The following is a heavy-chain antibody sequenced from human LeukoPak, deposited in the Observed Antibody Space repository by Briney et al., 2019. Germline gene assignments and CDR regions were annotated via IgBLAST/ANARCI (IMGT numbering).Heavy chain of an antibody. CDR2: IYYSGST. CDR1: GGSISSYY. D-gene: IGHD1-1*01. J-gene: IGHJ3*02. Sequence: KPSETLSLTCTVSGGSISSYYWSWIRQPPGKGLEWIGYIYYSGSTNYNPSLKSRVTISVDTSKNQFSLKLSSVTAADTAVYYCARDKTNFDAFDIWGQGTMVTVSS. V-gene: IGHV4-59*01. CDR3: ARDKTNFDAFDI.